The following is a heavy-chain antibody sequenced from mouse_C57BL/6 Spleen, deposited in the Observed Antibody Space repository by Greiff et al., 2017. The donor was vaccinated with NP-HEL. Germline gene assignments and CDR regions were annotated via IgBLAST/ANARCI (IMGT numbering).Heavy chain of an antibody. J-gene: IGHJ2*01. CDR1: GYAFSSSW. CDR2: IYPGDGDT. V-gene: IGHV1-82*01. CDR3: ARSLPSPLDY. D-gene: IGHD5-5*01. Sequence: QVQLKESGPELVKPGASVKISCKASGYAFSSSWMNWVKQRPGKGLEWIGRIYPGDGDTNYNGKFKGKATLTADKSSSTAYMQLSSLTSEDSAVYFCARSLPSPLDYWGQGTTLTVSS.